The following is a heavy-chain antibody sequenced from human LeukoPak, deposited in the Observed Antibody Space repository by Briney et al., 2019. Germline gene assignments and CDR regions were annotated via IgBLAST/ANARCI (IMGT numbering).Heavy chain of an antibody. Sequence: SETLSLTCTVSGGSISSYYWSWIRQPPGKGLEWIGYIYYSGSTNYNPSLKSRVTISVDTSKNQFSLKLSSVTAVDTAVYYCARLGYCSGGSCSDAFDIWGQGTMVTVSS. D-gene: IGHD2-15*01. J-gene: IGHJ3*02. CDR3: ARLGYCSGGSCSDAFDI. V-gene: IGHV4-59*01. CDR2: IYYSGST. CDR1: GGSISSYY.